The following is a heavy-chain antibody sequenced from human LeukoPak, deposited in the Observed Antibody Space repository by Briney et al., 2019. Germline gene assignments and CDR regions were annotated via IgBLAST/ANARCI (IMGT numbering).Heavy chain of an antibody. V-gene: IGHV3-7*01. J-gene: IGHJ4*02. D-gene: IGHD3-22*01. CDR1: GFSFSSHW. Sequence: GGSLRLSCAASGFSFSSHWMSWVRQAPGKGLEWVANIKQDGSEKYYVDSVKGRFTISRDNAENSLYLQMKSLRGEDTAVYYCARDIYGSSGYYYFTSYFDYWGQGTLVTVSS. CDR2: IKQDGSEK. CDR3: ARDIYGSSGYYYFTSYFDY.